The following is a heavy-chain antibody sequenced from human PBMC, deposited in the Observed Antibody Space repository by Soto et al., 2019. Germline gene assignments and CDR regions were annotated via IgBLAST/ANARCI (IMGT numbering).Heavy chain of an antibody. Sequence: LSLTCAVYGGSFSGYYWSWIRQPPGKGLEWIGEINHSGSTNYNPSLKSRVTISVDTSKNQFSLKLSSVTAADTAVYYCARGRITIFGVVIIRGYYFDYWGQGTLVTVSS. CDR2: INHSGST. V-gene: IGHV4-34*01. CDR3: ARGRITIFGVVIIRGYYFDY. D-gene: IGHD3-3*01. CDR1: GGSFSGYY. J-gene: IGHJ4*02.